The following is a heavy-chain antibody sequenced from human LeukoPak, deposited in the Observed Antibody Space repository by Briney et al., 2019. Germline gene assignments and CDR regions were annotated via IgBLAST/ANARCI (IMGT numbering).Heavy chain of an antibody. V-gene: IGHV4-59*04. J-gene: IGHJ4*02. CDR3: ARINLGLRVDV. D-gene: IGHD4-17*01. CDR1: GGSISSDC. CDR2: IYYSGST. Sequence: NASETLSLTCTVSGGSISSDCWSWIRQPPGKGLDWIGSIYYSGSTYYNPSLKSRVTMSVDTSKNQFSLKLSSVTAVDTAVYYCARINLGLRVDVWGQGTLVTVSS.